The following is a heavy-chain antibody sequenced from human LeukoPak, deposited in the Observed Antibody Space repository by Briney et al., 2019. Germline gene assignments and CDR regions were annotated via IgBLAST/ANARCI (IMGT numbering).Heavy chain of an antibody. V-gene: IGHV1-18*01. D-gene: IGHD3-16*01. Sequence: ASVKVSCKASGYTFTSYGISWVRQAPGQGLEWMGWISAYNGDTDYAQKLQDRVTMTTDTSTSTAYMELRSLRSDDTAVYYCARDHKDRIGRDFDICRQVTMVTVPS. J-gene: IGHJ3*02. CDR2: ISAYNGDT. CDR3: ARDHKDRIGRDFDI. CDR1: GYTFTSYG.